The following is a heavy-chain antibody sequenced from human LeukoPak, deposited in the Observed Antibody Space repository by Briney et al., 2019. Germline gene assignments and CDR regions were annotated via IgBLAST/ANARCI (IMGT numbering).Heavy chain of an antibody. CDR3: ARVAYCGANCYSVGWFDS. Sequence: GESLKISCKGSGYSFTRHWLGWVRQMPGKGLEWMGIINPGDSDTRYSPSFQGQVTISADKSISTAYLQWSSLKASDTAMYYCARVAYCGANCYSVGWFDSWGQGTLVTVSS. CDR1: GYSFTRHW. D-gene: IGHD2-21*02. CDR2: INPGDSDT. V-gene: IGHV5-51*01. J-gene: IGHJ5*01.